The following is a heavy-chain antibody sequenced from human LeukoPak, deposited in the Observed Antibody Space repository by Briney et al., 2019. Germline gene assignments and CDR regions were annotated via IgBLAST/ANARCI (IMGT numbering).Heavy chain of an antibody. CDR2: TYYRSKWLH. CDR3: ARFLGIGSQRYYFDS. D-gene: IGHD6-19*01. Sequence: PSQTLSPTCAISGDTVSSNSAAWSWIRQSPSRGLEWLGRTYYRSKWLHDYAVSVRSRVSVNPDTSKNQFSLQLNSVTPEDTAVYYCARFLGIGSQRYYFDSWGQGTLVTVSS. V-gene: IGHV6-1*01. CDR1: GDTVSSNSAA. J-gene: IGHJ4*02.